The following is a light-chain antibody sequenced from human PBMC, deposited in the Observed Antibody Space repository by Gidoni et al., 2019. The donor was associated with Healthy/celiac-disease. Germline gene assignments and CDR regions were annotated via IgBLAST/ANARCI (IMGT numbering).Light chain of an antibody. V-gene: IGLV2-23*01. CDR1: SSDVGSYNL. Sequence: QSALTQPASVSGSTGQSITISCTGTSSDVGSYNLVSWYQQHPGTAPKLMIYEGSKRPSGVSNRFSGSKSGNTASLTISGLQAEDESDYYCCSYAGSSTYVFGPGTKVTVL. CDR2: EGS. J-gene: IGLJ1*01. CDR3: CSYAGSSTYV.